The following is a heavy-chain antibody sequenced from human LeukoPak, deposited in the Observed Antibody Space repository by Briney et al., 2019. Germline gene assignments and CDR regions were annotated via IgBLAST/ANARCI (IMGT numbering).Heavy chain of an antibody. Sequence: SETLSLTCTVSGESISGFYWTWIRQPPGKGLEWIGYIYYSGSTNYNPSLKSRVTISVDTSKNQFSLKLSSVTAADTAVYYCARGIWSTTLTAYYLDYWGQGTLVTVSS. D-gene: IGHD2-21*02. CDR1: GESISGFY. CDR2: IYYSGST. V-gene: IGHV4-59*01. J-gene: IGHJ4*02. CDR3: ARGIWSTTLTAYYLDY.